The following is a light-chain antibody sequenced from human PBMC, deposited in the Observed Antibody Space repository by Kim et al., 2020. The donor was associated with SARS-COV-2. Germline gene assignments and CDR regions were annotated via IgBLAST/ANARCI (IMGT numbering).Light chain of an antibody. J-gene: IGKJ1*01. Sequence: ASVGDGVTITCRASQDIANYLAWYQQKPGKVPKLLVYAASALKSGVPSRFSGNISGTDFTLTISNLQPEDVATYYCQKYDSAPWTFGQGTKVDIK. CDR2: AAS. CDR3: QKYDSAPWT. CDR1: QDIANY. V-gene: IGKV1-27*01.